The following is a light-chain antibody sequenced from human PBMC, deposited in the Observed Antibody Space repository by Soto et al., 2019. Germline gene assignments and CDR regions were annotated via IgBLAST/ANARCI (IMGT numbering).Light chain of an antibody. J-gene: IGKJ1*01. V-gene: IGKV1-5*01. CDR2: DAS. CDR3: QQYNSYSGV. CDR1: QTIGSW. Sequence: IQINQYPSTLSASVGDTVTVTCRSSQTIGSWLAWYQQKPGRAPKLLIFDASSLESGVPSRFSGNGSGTEFTLTISGLQHEDFASYYCQQYNSYSGVFGEGTKVDIK.